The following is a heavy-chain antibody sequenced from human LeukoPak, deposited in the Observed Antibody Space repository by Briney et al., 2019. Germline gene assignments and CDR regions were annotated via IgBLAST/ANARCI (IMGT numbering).Heavy chain of an antibody. CDR3: ARAICSGGSCYSVAFDI. Sequence: GASVKVSCKASGYTFTSYGISWVRQAPGQGLEWMGWISAYNGNTNYAQKLQGRVTMTTDTSTSTAYMELRSLRSDDTAVYCCARAICSGGSCYSVAFDIWGQGTMVTVSS. CDR1: GYTFTSYG. V-gene: IGHV1-18*01. CDR2: ISAYNGNT. J-gene: IGHJ3*02. D-gene: IGHD2-15*01.